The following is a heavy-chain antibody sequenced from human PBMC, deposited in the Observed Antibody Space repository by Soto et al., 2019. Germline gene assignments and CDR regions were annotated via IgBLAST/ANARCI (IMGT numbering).Heavy chain of an antibody. J-gene: IGHJ6*02. CDR1: GFTFSSYA. V-gene: IGHV3-23*01. D-gene: IGHD3-16*01. Sequence: GGSLRLSCAASGFTFSSYAMSWVRQAPGKGLEWVSAISGSGGSTYYADSVKGRFTISRDNSKNTLYLQMNSLRAEDTAVYYRAKQILPFGFRPSSGMDVWGQGTTVTVSS. CDR2: ISGSGGST. CDR3: AKQILPFGFRPSSGMDV.